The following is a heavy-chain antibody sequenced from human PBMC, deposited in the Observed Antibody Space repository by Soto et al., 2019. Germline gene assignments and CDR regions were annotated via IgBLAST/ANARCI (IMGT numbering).Heavy chain of an antibody. J-gene: IGHJ6*02. CDR3: TTDLLYHILTGRPGPVDV. D-gene: IGHD3-9*01. CDR1: GFTFSNAW. V-gene: IGHV3-15*01. CDR2: IKSKTDGGTT. Sequence: GGSLRLSCAASGFTFSNAWMSWVRQAPGKGLEWVGRIKSKTDGGTTDYAAPVKGRFTISRDDSKNTLYLQMNSMKTEDTAVYYCTTDLLYHILTGRPGPVDVWGQGTTVTVS.